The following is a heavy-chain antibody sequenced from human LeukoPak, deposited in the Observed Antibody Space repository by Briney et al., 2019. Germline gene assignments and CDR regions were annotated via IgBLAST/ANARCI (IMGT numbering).Heavy chain of an antibody. Sequence: GGSLRLSCAASGFTFSSYGMPWVRQAPGKGLEWVAVIWYDGSNKYYADSVKGRFTISRDNSKNTLYLQMNSLRAEDTAVYYCAKETGTTTYYYYGMDVWGQGTTVTVSS. CDR2: IWYDGSNK. D-gene: IGHD1-7*01. V-gene: IGHV3-33*06. CDR3: AKETGTTTYYYYGMDV. J-gene: IGHJ6*02. CDR1: GFTFSSYG.